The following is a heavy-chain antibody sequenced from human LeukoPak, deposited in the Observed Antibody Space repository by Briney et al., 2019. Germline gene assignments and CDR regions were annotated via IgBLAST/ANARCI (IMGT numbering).Heavy chain of an antibody. V-gene: IGHV1-18*01. J-gene: IGHJ4*02. CDR1: GYTFTSYG. CDR3: ARDRYYYDSSGYYHLDY. CDR2: ISAYNGNI. Sequence: ASVKVSCKASGYTFTSYGISWVRQAPGQGLEWMGWISAYNGNINYAQKLQGRVTMTTDTSTSTAYMELRSLRSDDTAVYYCARDRYYYDSSGYYHLDYWGQGTLVTVSS. D-gene: IGHD3-22*01.